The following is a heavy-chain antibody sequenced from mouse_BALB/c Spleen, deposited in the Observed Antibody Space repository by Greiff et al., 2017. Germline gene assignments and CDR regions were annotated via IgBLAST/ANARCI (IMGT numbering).Heavy chain of an antibody. CDR3: ARDWDYDYSWFAY. Sequence: VKLQESGPGLVAPSQSLSITCTVSGFSLTGYGVNWVRQPPGKGLEWLGMIWGDGSTDYNSALKSRLSISKDNSKSQVFLKMNSLQTDDTARYYCARDWDYDYSWFAYWGQGTLVTVSA. CDR2: IWGDGST. V-gene: IGHV2-6-7*01. D-gene: IGHD2-4*01. J-gene: IGHJ3*01. CDR1: GFSLTGYG.